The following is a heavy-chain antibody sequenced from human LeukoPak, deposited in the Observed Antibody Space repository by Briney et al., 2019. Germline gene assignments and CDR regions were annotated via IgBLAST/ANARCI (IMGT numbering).Heavy chain of an antibody. CDR1: GGSISSYY. CDR2: IYYSGST. J-gene: IGHJ6*02. V-gene: IGHV4-59*01. CDR3: ASGKTAAAGLPRMDV. Sequence: SETLSLTCTVSGGSISSYYWSWIRQPPGKGLEWIGYIYYSGSTNYNPSLKSRVTISVDTSKNQFSLKLSSVTAADTAVYYCASGKTAAAGLPRMDVWGQGTTVTVSS. D-gene: IGHD6-13*01.